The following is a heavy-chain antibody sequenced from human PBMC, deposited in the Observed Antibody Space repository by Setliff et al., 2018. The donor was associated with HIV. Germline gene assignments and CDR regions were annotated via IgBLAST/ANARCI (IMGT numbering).Heavy chain of an antibody. CDR3: ATVDEGVRGVINYYFDY. V-gene: IGHV1-2*06. D-gene: IGHD3-10*01. Sequence: AASVKVSCKTSGYTFSAYYIHWVRQAPGQGLEWMGRINPNSGDTKYAQKFQGRVTLTGDTSISTAYMELSRLSSDDTSVYYCATVDEGVRGVINYYFDYWGQGTLVTVSS. CDR1: GYTFSAYY. CDR2: INPNSGDT. J-gene: IGHJ4*02.